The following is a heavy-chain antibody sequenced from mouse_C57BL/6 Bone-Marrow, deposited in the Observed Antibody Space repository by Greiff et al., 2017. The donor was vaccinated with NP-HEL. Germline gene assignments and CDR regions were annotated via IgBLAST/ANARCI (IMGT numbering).Heavy chain of an antibody. CDR3: ARWDYGGAMDY. D-gene: IGHD1-1*01. CDR1: GYTFTSYW. V-gene: IGHV1-64*01. CDR2: IHPNSGST. Sequence: VKLQQPGAELVKPGASVKLSCKASGYTFTSYWMHWVKQRPGQGLEWIGMIHPNSGSTNYNEKFKSKATLTVDKSSSTAYMQLSSLTSEDSAVYYCARWDYGGAMDYWGQGTSVTVSS. J-gene: IGHJ4*01.